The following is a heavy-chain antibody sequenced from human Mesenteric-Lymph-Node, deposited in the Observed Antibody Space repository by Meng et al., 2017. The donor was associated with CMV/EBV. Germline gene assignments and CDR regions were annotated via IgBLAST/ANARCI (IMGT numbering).Heavy chain of an antibody. CDR2: INIDGTTT. D-gene: IGHD6-13*01. CDR3: ARSSLTAAGTCLFDN. CDR1: GFTFSSYW. J-gene: IGHJ4*02. Sequence: GESLKISCAASGFTFSSYWMHWVRQTPGKGLVWVSRINIDGTTTTYADSVKGRFTISRDNAKNTLYLQMNSLRDEDTAVYFCARSSLTAAGTCLFDNWGQGVLVTVSS. V-gene: IGHV3-74*03.